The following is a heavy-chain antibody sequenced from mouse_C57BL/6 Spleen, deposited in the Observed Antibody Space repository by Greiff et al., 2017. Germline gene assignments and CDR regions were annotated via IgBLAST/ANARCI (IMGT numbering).Heavy chain of an antibody. CDR1: GYAFTNYL. V-gene: IGHV1-54*01. CDR2: INPGSGGT. D-gene: IGHD3-2*02. J-gene: IGHJ4*01. CDR3: ARSGQLRRLDY. Sequence: QVQLQQSGAELVRPGTSVKVSCKASGYAFTNYLIEWVKQRPGQGLEWIGVINPGSGGTNYNEKFKGKATLTADKSSSTAYMQLSSLTSEDSAVYFCARSGQLRRLDYWGQGTSVTVSS.